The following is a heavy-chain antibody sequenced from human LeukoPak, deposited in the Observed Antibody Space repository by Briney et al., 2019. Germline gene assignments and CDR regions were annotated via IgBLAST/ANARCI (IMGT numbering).Heavy chain of an antibody. CDR2: IIPIFGTA. CDR1: GGTFSSYA. J-gene: IGHJ3*02. V-gene: IGHV1-69*13. D-gene: IGHD2-2*01. CDR3: ARLGYCSSTSCSDAFDI. Sequence: SVKVSCKASGGTFSSYAISWVRQAPGQGLEWMGGIIPIFGTANYAQKFQGRVTITADESTSTAYIELSSLRSEDTAVYYCARLGYCSSTSCSDAFDIWGQGTMVTVSS.